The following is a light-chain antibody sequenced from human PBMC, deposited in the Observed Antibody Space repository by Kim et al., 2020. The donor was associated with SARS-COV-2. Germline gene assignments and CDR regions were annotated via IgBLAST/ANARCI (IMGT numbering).Light chain of an antibody. V-gene: IGKV3-15*01. CDR3: QQYNYWPGT. J-gene: IGKJ2*01. CDR1: QTFSSN. Sequence: SGSPGERATLSCRASQTFSSNLAWYQQKPGQAPRLLIYGASTRVTGVPARFSGSGSGTEFTLTISSLQSEDFAVYYCQQYNYWPGTFGQGTKLEI. CDR2: GAS.